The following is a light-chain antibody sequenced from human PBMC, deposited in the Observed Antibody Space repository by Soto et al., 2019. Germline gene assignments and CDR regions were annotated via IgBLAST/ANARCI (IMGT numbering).Light chain of an antibody. CDR2: GAS. Sequence: EIVLTQSPGTLSLSPGERATHSCRASQSVSSSYLAWYQQKPGQAPRLLIYGASSRATGIPERFSGSGSGTDFTLTISRLEPEDFAVYYCQQYGSSPWTFGQGTKVEIK. V-gene: IGKV3-20*01. CDR1: QSVSSSY. CDR3: QQYGSSPWT. J-gene: IGKJ1*01.